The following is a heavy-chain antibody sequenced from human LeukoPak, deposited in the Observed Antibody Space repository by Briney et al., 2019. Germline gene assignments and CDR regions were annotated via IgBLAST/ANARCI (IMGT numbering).Heavy chain of an antibody. CDR1: GFTFSTSD. D-gene: IGHD6-19*01. J-gene: IGHJ4*02. V-gene: IGHV3-23*01. Sequence: PGGSLRLSCAASGFTFSTSDMSWVRQPPRQGLEWVSAISVVGGSTYSAASVNGRFTSSRDNSKNTLYLQMNSLRAEDTAVYHCAKGGWLEYWGQGTLVTVSS. CDR3: AKGGWLEY. CDR2: ISVVGGST.